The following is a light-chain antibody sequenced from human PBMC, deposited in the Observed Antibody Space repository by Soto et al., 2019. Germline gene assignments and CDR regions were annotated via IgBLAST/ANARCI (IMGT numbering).Light chain of an antibody. V-gene: IGLV2-14*01. J-gene: IGLJ1*01. CDR2: EVS. Sequence: QSVLTQPASVSGSPGQSITISCTGTSSDVGGYNYVSWYQQHPGKAPKLMIYEVSNRPSGVSNRFSGSKSGNTASLTISGLQAEDEADYYCTSKTSSITYVFGTGTKVTXL. CDR1: SSDVGGYNY. CDR3: TSKTSSITYV.